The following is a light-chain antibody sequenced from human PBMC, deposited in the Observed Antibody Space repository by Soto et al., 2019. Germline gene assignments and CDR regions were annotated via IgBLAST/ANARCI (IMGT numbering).Light chain of an antibody. J-gene: IGKJ1*01. CDR2: KAS. CDR1: QSISSW. CDR3: QHYNSYSRGT. Sequence: DIQMTQSPSTLSASVGERVTITCRASQSISSWLAWYQQKPGQAPKLLIYKASSLESGVPSRFSGSGSGTEFLLTSSSLQADDFVNYYCQHYNSYSRGTFGQGTKVEIK. V-gene: IGKV1-5*03.